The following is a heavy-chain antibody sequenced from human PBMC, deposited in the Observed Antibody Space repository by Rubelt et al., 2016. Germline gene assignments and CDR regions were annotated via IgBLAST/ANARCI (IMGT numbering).Heavy chain of an antibody. D-gene: IGHD4-17*01. J-gene: IGHJ5*02. CDR1: GYSFTSYW. Sequence: EVQLVQSGAEVKKPGESLKISCKGSGYSFTSYWIGWVRQMPGKGLEWMGVIYPGDSDTRYSPSFQGPGTISAEQSISTAYLQWSSLKASDTARDYCARVTTVTNDNWFDPWGQGTLVTVSS. CDR3: ARVTTVTNDNWFDP. CDR2: IYPGDSDT. V-gene: IGHV5-51*01.